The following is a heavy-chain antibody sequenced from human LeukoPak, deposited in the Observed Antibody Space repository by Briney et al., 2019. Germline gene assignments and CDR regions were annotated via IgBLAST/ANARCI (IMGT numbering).Heavy chain of an antibody. D-gene: IGHD2-2*01. CDR1: GYTFTGYY. CDR2: INPNSGGT. CDR3: AREPRPPFAEYCSSTSCPAGFDY. V-gene: IGHV1-2*02. J-gene: IGHJ4*02. Sequence: GASVKVSCKASGYTFTGYYMHWVRQAPGQGLEWMGWINPNSGGTNYAQKFQGRVTMTRDTSISTAYMELSRLRSDDTAVYYCAREPRPPFAEYCSSTSCPAGFDYWGQGTLVTVSS.